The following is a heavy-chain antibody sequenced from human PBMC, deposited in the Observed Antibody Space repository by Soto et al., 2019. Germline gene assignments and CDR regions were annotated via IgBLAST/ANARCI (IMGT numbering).Heavy chain of an antibody. J-gene: IGHJ5*02. V-gene: IGHV1-2*04. CDR1: GYTFTGYY. Sequence: ASVKVSCKASGYTFTGYYMHWVRQAPGQGLEWMGWINPNSGGTNYAQKFQGWVTMTRDTSISTAYMELSRLRSDDTAVYYCARGGIAAAGERYNWFDPWGQGTLVTVSS. CDR2: INPNSGGT. D-gene: IGHD6-13*01. CDR3: ARGGIAAAGERYNWFDP.